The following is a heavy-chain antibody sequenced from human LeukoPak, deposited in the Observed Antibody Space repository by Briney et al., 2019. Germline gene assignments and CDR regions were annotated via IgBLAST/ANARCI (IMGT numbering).Heavy chain of an antibody. CDR3: GITAGTDVWAFDY. J-gene: IGHJ4*02. D-gene: IGHD6-13*01. Sequence: PSETLSLTCAVYGGSFSGYYWSWIRQPPGKGLEWIGEINHSGSTNYNPSLKSRVTISVDTSKNQFSLKLSSVTAADTAVYYCGITAGTDVWAFDYWGQGTLVTVSS. V-gene: IGHV4-34*01. CDR1: GGSFSGYY. CDR2: INHSGST.